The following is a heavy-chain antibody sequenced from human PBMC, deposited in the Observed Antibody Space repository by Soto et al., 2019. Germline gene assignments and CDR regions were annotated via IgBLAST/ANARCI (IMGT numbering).Heavy chain of an antibody. CDR2: IHPGGQII. J-gene: IGHJ3*01. Sequence: DVRLVESGGGLVQPGGSLRLSCAASGFTFSSSEMYWVRQAPGKGLEWVSYIHPGGQIIFYADSVKGRFTISRDNAKNSVYQQMNNLRAEDTAVYYCARRGSSWGQGTMVTVSS. D-gene: IGHD2-2*01. V-gene: IGHV3-48*03. CDR1: GFTFSSSE. CDR3: ARRGSS.